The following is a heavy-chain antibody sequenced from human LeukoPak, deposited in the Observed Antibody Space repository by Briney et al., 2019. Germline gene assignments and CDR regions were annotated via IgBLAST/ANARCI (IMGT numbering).Heavy chain of an antibody. Sequence: PGGSLRLSCVASAFTFSSHRMSWVRQAPGKGLEWVANIKEDGSKKYYVDSVKGRFTISRDNSKNTLYLQMNSLRAEDTAVYYCAKDAVRTPQIDHWGQGALVTVSS. CDR1: AFTFSSHR. CDR2: IKEDGSKK. CDR3: AKDAVRTPQIDH. D-gene: IGHD1-1*01. V-gene: IGHV3-7*01. J-gene: IGHJ4*02.